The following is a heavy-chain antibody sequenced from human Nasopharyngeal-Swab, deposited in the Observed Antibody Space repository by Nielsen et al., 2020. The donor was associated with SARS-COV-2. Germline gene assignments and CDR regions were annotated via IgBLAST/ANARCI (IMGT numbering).Heavy chain of an antibody. V-gene: IGHV4-30-4*01. D-gene: IGHD3-3*01. CDR1: GGSISSGDYY. J-gene: IGHJ5*02. Sequence: LRLSCTVSGGSISSGDYYWSWIRQPPGKGLEWIGYIYYSGSTYYNPSLKSRVTISVDTSKNQFSLKLSSVTAADTAVYYCARASTIFGVVISYWFDPWGQGTLVTVSS. CDR3: ARASTIFGVVISYWFDP. CDR2: IYYSGST.